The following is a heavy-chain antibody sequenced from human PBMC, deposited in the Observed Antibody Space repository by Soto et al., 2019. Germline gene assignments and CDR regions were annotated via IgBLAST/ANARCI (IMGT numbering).Heavy chain of an antibody. Sequence: QVQLQESGPGLVKPSETLSLTCTVSGGSIRTYYRSWIRQPPGKGLEWIGYIYDSGSTNYTPSLKSRVTISVDTSKNQFSLKLSSVTAADTAVYYCPRDRGRSSYYYGMDVWGQGTTVTVSS. J-gene: IGHJ6*02. CDR3: PRDRGRSSYYYGMDV. CDR2: IYDSGST. D-gene: IGHD3-10*01. V-gene: IGHV4-59*01. CDR1: GGSIRTYY.